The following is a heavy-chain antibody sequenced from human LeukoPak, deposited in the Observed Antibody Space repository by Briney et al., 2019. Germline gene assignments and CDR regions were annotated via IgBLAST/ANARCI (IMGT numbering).Heavy chain of an antibody. CDR3: ARHDAGIAARPFDN. V-gene: IGHV4-4*09. D-gene: IGHD6-6*01. CDR2: IHASGPT. J-gene: IGHJ4*02. Sequence: SETLSLTCTVSGGSISTYYWSWIRRPPGKGLEWIAYIHASGPTNYNPSLKSRITISVDTSKNQFSLNLSSVTAVDTAVYYCARHDAGIAARPFDNWGQGTLVTVSS. CDR1: GGSISTYY.